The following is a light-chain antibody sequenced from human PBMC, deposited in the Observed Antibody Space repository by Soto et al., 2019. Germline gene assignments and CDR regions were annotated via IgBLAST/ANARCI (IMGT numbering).Light chain of an antibody. CDR2: LNSDGSH. Sequence: QPVLTQSPSASASLGASVKLTCTLSSGLSSYTIAWHQQQPEKGPRYLMTLNSDGSHSKGDGIPDRFSGSSSGAERYLSISSLQSEDEADYYCQTWGTGIEVFGGGTKLTVL. J-gene: IGLJ3*02. CDR3: QTWGTGIEV. CDR1: SGLSSYT. V-gene: IGLV4-69*01.